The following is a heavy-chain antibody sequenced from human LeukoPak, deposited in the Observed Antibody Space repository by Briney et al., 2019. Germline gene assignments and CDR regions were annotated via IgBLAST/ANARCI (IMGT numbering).Heavy chain of an antibody. Sequence: GGSLRLSCAASGFTFSSYAMSWVRQAPGEGLEWVSVVYSGGSTYYADSVKGRFTISRDNSKNTLYLQMNSLRAEDTAVYYCARDPYYTSGGRWFDPWGQGTLVTVSS. V-gene: IGHV3-66*01. J-gene: IGHJ5*02. D-gene: IGHD3-10*01. CDR2: VYSGGST. CDR3: ARDPYYTSGGRWFDP. CDR1: GFTFSSYA.